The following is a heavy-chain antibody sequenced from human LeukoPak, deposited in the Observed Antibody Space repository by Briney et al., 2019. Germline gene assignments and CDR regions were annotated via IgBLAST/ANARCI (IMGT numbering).Heavy chain of an antibody. V-gene: IGHV7-4-1*02. CDR2: INTNTGNP. J-gene: IGHJ5*02. CDR1: GYTFTTSA. CDR3: AREVTSSWFFT. Sequence: ASVKVSCKASGYTFTTSAINWVRQAPGQGLEWMGWINTNTGNPTYAQGFTGRFVFSLDTSVSTAYLQISSLKADDTAVCYCAREVTSSWFFTWGQGTLVTVSS. D-gene: IGHD6-13*01.